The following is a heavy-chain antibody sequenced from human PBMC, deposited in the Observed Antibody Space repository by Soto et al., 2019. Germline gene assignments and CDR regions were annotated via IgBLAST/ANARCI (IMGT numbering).Heavy chain of an antibody. D-gene: IGHD4-4*01. J-gene: IGHJ4*02. CDR3: VKNGGDFGYSNYLDY. Sequence: GGSLRLSCAASGFTFHNYAMSWGRQAPGKGLEWVSGIGGSSGRTYYTDSVKGRFTISRDNFKNTLYLQMNSLTAEDTAVYYCVKNGGDFGYSNYLDYWGQGTLVTVSS. V-gene: IGHV3-23*01. CDR1: GFTFHNYA. CDR2: IGGSSGRT.